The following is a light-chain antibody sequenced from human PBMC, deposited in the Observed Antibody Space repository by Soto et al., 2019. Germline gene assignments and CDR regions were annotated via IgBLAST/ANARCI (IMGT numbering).Light chain of an antibody. V-gene: IGLV2-11*01. Sequence: QSVLTQPRSVSGSPGQSVTISCTGTSSDVGGYNYVSWYQQHPGKAPKLMIYTVTKRPSGVPDRFSGSKSDNPASLTISGLQADDEADYYCCSYAGSSSYVFGTGTRSPS. CDR3: CSYAGSSSYV. CDR1: SSDVGGYNY. J-gene: IGLJ1*01. CDR2: TVT.